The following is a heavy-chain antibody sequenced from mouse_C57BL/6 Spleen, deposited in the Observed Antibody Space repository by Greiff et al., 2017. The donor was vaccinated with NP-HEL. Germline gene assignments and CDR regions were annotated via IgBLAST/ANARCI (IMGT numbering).Heavy chain of an antibody. J-gene: IGHJ1*03. CDR1: GFTFSNYW. D-gene: IGHD2-4*01. CDR3: TGDDYGSYWYFDV. V-gene: IGHV6-3*01. Sequence: EVKLVESGGGLVQPGGSMKLSCVASGFTFSNYWMNWVRQSPEKGLEWVAQIRLKSDNYATHYAESVKGRFTISRDDSKSSVYLQMNNLRAEDTGIYYCTGDDYGSYWYFDVWGTGTTVTVSS. CDR2: IRLKSDNYAT.